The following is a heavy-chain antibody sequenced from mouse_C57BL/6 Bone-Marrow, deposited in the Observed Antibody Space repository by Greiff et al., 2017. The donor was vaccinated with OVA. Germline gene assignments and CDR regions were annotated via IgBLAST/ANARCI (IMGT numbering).Heavy chain of an antibody. D-gene: IGHD3-2*02. CDR2: IYPGSGST. Sequence: QVQLQQPGAELVKPGASVKMSCKASGYTFTSYWITWVKQRPGQGLEWIGDIYPGSGSTNYNEKFKSKATLTVDTSSSTAYMQLSSLTSEDSAVYYCARGGQLRLPVAYWGQGTLVTVYA. V-gene: IGHV1-55*01. CDR1: GYTFTSYW. J-gene: IGHJ3*01. CDR3: ARGGQLRLPVAY.